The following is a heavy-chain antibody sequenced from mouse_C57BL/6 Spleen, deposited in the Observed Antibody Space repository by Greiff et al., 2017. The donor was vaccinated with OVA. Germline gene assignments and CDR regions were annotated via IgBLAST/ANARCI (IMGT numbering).Heavy chain of an antibody. CDR1: GYTFTSYW. D-gene: IGHD2-2*01. Sequence: QVQLQQPGAELVKPGASVKMSCKASGYTFTSYWITWVKQRPGQGLEWIGDIYPGSGSTNYNEKFKSKATLTVDTSSSTAYMQLSSLTSEDSAVYYCARGENGYWYFDVWGTGTTVTVSS. J-gene: IGHJ1*03. CDR3: ARGENGYWYFDV. V-gene: IGHV1-55*01. CDR2: IYPGSGST.